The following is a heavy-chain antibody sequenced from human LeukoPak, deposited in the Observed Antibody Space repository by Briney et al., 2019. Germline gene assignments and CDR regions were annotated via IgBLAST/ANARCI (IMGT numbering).Heavy chain of an antibody. Sequence: GGSLRLSCAAFGFTFDDYAMHWVRQAPGKGLEWVSGISWNRGNIGYADSVKGRFTISRDNAKNSLYLQMNSLRAEDTALYYCAKDSNIAVAGSTLDYWGQGTLVTVSS. V-gene: IGHV3-9*01. J-gene: IGHJ4*02. D-gene: IGHD6-19*01. CDR3: AKDSNIAVAGSTLDY. CDR1: GFTFDDYA. CDR2: ISWNRGNI.